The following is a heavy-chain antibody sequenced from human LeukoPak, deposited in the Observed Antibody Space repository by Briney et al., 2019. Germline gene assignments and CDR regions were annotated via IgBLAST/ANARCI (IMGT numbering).Heavy chain of an antibody. CDR1: GYTFTSYD. CDR2: MNPNSGNT. Sequence: ASVKVSCKASGYTFTSYDINWVRQATGQGLEWMGWMNPNSGNTGYAQKFQGRVTMTRSTSISTAYMELSSLRSEDTAVYYCARSIGDYYDSSGYYYSAFDIWGQGTMVTVSS. J-gene: IGHJ3*02. CDR3: ARSIGDYYDSSGYYYSAFDI. D-gene: IGHD3-22*01. V-gene: IGHV1-8*01.